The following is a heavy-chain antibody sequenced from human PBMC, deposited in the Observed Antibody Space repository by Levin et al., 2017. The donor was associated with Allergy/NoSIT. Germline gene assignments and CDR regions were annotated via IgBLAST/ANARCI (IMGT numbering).Heavy chain of an antibody. Sequence: SETLSLTCTVSGASISSYYWSWIRQPPGKGLEWIGYIYYSGSTNYSPSLKSRVTISLDTSKSQFSLKLSSVTAADTAVYYCATEGAGTFDYWGQGTLVTVSS. CDR3: ATEGAGTFDY. D-gene: IGHD6-19*01. V-gene: IGHV4-59*08. CDR1: GASISSYY. CDR2: IYYSGST. J-gene: IGHJ4*02.